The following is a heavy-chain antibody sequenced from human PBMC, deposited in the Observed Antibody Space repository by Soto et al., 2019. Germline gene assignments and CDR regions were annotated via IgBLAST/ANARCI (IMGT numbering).Heavy chain of an antibody. Sequence: PGGSLRLSCAASGFTFSSYGMHWVRQAPGKGLEWVAVISYDGSNKYYADSVKGRFTISRDNSKKTLYLQMNSLRAEDTAVYYCAQDRQCLFMFDYWGQGNPVPVSS. CDR2: ISYDGSNK. J-gene: IGHJ4*02. V-gene: IGHV3-30*18. D-gene: IGHD6-19*01. CDR3: AQDRQCLFMFDY. CDR1: GFTFSSYG.